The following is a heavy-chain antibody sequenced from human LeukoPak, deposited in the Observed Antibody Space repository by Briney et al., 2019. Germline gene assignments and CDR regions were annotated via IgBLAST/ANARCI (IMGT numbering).Heavy chain of an antibody. J-gene: IGHJ4*02. CDR1: GFTFSSYA. CDR2: ISGSGGTT. D-gene: IGHD2-15*01. V-gene: IGHV3-23*01. CDR3: AKDARGYCSAASCYLFDF. Sequence: SGGSLRLSCAASGFTFSSYAMSWVRQAPGKGLEWVSGISGSGGTTYYADSVKGRFTISRDNSGDTLYLQMKSPRAEDTAVYYCAKDARGYCSAASCYLFDFWGQGTLVTDSS.